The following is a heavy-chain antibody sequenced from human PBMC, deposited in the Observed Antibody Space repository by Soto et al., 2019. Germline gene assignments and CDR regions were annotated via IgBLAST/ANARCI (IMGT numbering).Heavy chain of an antibody. V-gene: IGHV1-69*13. CDR1: GGTFSSYA. Sequence: SVKVSCKASGGTFSSYAISWVRQAPGQGLEWTGGIIPIFGTANYAQKFQGRVTITADESTSTAYMELSSLRSEDTAVYYCATGTVFCVELFCCFDPWGQGTLVTVSS. D-gene: IGHD3-10*01. J-gene: IGHJ5*02. CDR3: ATGTVFCVELFCCFDP. CDR2: IIPIFGTA.